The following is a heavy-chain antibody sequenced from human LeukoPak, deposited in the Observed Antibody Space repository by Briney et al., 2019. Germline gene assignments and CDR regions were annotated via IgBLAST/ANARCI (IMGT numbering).Heavy chain of an antibody. CDR2: IYSGVST. CDR3: ARDSPYTSGWFFDF. J-gene: IGHJ4*02. Sequence: GRSLRLSCAASGFTVSSNYMSCVRQAPGKGRECVSVIYSGVSTYYADSVKGRFTISRDNFNNTLYLQMNSLIAEDTAVYYCARDSPYTSGWFFDFWGQGTLVTVSS. D-gene: IGHD6-19*01. V-gene: IGHV3-66*01. CDR1: GFTVSSNY.